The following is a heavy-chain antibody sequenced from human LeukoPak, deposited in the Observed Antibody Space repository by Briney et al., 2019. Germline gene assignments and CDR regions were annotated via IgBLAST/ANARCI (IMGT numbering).Heavy chain of an antibody. J-gene: IGHJ4*02. V-gene: IGHV4-34*01. D-gene: IGHD3-22*01. CDR2: INHSGST. CDR1: GGSFSGYY. Sequence: PSETLSLTCAVYGGSFSGYYWSWIRQPPGKGLEWIGEINHSGSTNDNPSLKNRVTISVDTSKNQFSLKLSSVTAADTAVYYCARGRGGYYAGYWGQGTLVTVSS. CDR3: ARGRGGYYAGY.